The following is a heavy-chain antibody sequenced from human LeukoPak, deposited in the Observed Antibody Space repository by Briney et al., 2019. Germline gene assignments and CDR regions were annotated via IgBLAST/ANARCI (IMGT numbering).Heavy chain of an antibody. J-gene: IGHJ4*02. D-gene: IGHD3-10*01. CDR3: ARAKPKNMVRGLIMRRESRYYFDY. Sequence: AGGSLRLSCTASGFHFRSHVMQWVPQAPGKGLEWVAVTSHDGNNKQYADFVKGRFTISRDNSKSTLYIQMNSLRAEDTAVYYCARAKPKNMVRGLIMRRESRYYFDYWGQGTLVTVSS. V-gene: IGHV3-30*03. CDR2: TSHDGNNK. CDR1: GFHFRSHV.